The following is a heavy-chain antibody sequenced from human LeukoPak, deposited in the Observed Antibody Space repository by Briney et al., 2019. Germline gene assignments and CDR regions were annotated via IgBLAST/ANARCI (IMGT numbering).Heavy chain of an antibody. D-gene: IGHD1-1*01. CDR2: ISSSSSTI. CDR1: GFTFSSYS. V-gene: IGHV3-48*02. CDR3: ARAAVQLDRRSTLYY. Sequence: PGGSLRLSCAASGFTFSSYSMNWVRQAPGKGLEWVSYISSSSSTIYYADSVKGRFTISRDNAKNSLYLQMNSLRDEDTAVYYCARAAVQLDRRSTLYYWGQGTLVTVSS. J-gene: IGHJ4*02.